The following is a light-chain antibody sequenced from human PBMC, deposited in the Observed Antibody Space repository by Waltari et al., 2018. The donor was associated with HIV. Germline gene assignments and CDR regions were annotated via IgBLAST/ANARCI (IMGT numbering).Light chain of an antibody. CDR3: QSPDSSGTYVG. J-gene: IGLJ2*01. Sequence: SYELTQPPSVSVSPGQTARLTCSGDALSKQYAYWYQQKPGQAPMLVIYKDSERPSGIRERFSGSSSGTTVTLTISGVQAEDEADYYCQSPDSSGTYVGFGGGTKLTVL. CDR1: ALSKQY. V-gene: IGLV3-25*03. CDR2: KDS.